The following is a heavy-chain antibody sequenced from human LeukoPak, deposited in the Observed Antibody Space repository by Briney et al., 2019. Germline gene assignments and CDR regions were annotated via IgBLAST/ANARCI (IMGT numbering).Heavy chain of an antibody. J-gene: IGHJ4*02. Sequence: ASVKVSCKXSGYTFTSYYMHWVRQAPRQGLEWMGIINPSGGSTSYAQKFQGRVTMTRDTSTSTVYMELSSLRSEDTAVYYCARVSSRVAGLIDYWGQGTLVTVSS. CDR3: ARVSSRVAGLIDY. V-gene: IGHV1-46*01. CDR2: INPSGGST. CDR1: GYTFTSYY. D-gene: IGHD6-19*01.